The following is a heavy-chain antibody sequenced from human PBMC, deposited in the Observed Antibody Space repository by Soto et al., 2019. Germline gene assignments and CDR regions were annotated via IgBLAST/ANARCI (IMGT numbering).Heavy chain of an antibody. CDR3: VRGTRSTFDI. CDR1: GDSVSVNSAA. V-gene: IGHV6-1*01. CDR2: TYYRYKWYN. Sequence: QVQLQQSGPGLLKPSQTLSLTCAISGDSVSVNSAADWHWIRQSPSKGLEWLGRTYYRYKWYNDYALSVKSRITINPDTSKNQFSLQLKSVTPEDAAVYYWVRGTRSTFDIWGQGTMVTVSS. J-gene: IGHJ3*02.